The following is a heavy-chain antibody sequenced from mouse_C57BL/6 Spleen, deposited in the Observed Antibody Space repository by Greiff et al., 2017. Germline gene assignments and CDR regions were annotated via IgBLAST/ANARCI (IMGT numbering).Heavy chain of an antibody. CDR2: IYPRSGNT. CDR1: GYTFTSYW. Sequence: QVQLQQPGAELVMPGASVKLSCKASGYTFTSYWMHWVKQRPGQGLEWIGEIYPRSGNTYYNEKFKGKATLTADKSSSTAYMELRSLTSEDSAVYFCARGYDYAMDYWGQGTSVTVSS. J-gene: IGHJ4*01. CDR3: ARGYDYAMDY. D-gene: IGHD1-2*01. V-gene: IGHV1-81*01.